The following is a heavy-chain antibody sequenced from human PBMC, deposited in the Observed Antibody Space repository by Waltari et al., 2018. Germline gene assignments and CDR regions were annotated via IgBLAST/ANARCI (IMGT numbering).Heavy chain of an antibody. D-gene: IGHD7-27*01. Sequence: QVQLQQWGAGLLKPSETLSLPCAVYGGSFSGYYWSWIRQPPGKGLEWIGEINHSGSTNYNPSLKSRVTISVDTSKNQFSLKLSSVTAADTAVYYCARGSINWELCCDYYYYMDVWGKGTTVTVSS. V-gene: IGHV4-34*01. J-gene: IGHJ6*03. CDR2: INHSGST. CDR1: GGSFSGYY. CDR3: ARGSINWELCCDYYYYMDV.